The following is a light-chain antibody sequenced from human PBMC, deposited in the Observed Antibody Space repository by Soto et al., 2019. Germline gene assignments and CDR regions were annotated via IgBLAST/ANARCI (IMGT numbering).Light chain of an antibody. CDR1: QSIKSW. Sequence: IQVTQSPSTVSLSLGDRITITCRASQSIKSWLAWYQQKPGTAPKLLIYDASTLESGVPSRFSGSGSGTEFTLTISSLQPDDFATFYCQQYDDYPLTFGGGTKVDI. CDR2: DAS. CDR3: QQYDDYPLT. J-gene: IGKJ4*01. V-gene: IGKV1-5*01.